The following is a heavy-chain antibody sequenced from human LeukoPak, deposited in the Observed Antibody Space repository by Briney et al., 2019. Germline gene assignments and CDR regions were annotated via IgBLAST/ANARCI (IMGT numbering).Heavy chain of an antibody. V-gene: IGHV3-20*04. CDR1: GFTFDDYG. CDR2: INWNGGST. Sequence: GGSLRLSCAASGFTFDDYGMSWVRQAPGKGLDWVSGINWNGGSTGYADSVKGRFTISRDNAKNSLYLQMNSLRAEDTALYYCARATAMVTIAYWGQGTLVTVSS. CDR3: ARATAMVTIAY. D-gene: IGHD5-18*01. J-gene: IGHJ4*02.